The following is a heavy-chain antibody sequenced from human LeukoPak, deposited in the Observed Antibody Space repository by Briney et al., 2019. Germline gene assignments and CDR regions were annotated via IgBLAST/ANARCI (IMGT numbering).Heavy chain of an antibody. CDR1: GFTFSSYA. CDR3: AKESPHFDY. CDR2: IGGSGGTT. J-gene: IGHJ4*02. Sequence: PGGSLRLSCAASGFTFSSYAMSWVRQAPGKGLEWVSTIGGSGGTTYHVDSVKGRFTISRDNFRNTLYLQINSLRAEDTAVYFCAKESPHFDYWGQGTLVTVSS. V-gene: IGHV3-23*01.